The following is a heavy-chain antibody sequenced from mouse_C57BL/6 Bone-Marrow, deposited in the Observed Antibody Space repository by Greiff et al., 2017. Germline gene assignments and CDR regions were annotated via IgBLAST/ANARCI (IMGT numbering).Heavy chain of an antibody. CDR3: VREGYDCTVNYFDY. CDR2: IRSKSSNYAT. Sequence: EVKLLESGGGLVQPKGSLTLSCAASGFTFNTYAMHWVRPAPGKGLEWVARIRSKSSNYATYYADSVKDRFTISRDDSQSMLYLQMNNLKTEDTAMYYCVREGYDCTVNYFDYWGQGTTLTVSS. V-gene: IGHV10-3*01. J-gene: IGHJ2*01. D-gene: IGHD2-4*01. CDR1: GFTFNTYA.